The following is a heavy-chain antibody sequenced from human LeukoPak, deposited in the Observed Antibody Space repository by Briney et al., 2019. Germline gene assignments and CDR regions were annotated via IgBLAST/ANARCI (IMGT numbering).Heavy chain of an antibody. CDR3: ARQIRYTYDPNWFHP. J-gene: IGHJ5*02. CDR2: IYYSGNT. Sequence: SETLSLTCSVSGDSIAAPSDYWAWIRQPPGKGLEWIASIYYSGNTNYDPSLQSRVTISVDTSKNQFSLSLSSVTAADTAVYYCARQIRYTYDPNWFHPWGQGTLVTVSS. V-gene: IGHV4-39*01. CDR1: GDSIAAPSDY. D-gene: IGHD5-12*01.